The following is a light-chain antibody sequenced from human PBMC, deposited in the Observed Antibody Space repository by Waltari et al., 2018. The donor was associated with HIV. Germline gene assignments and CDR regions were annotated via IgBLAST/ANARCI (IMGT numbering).Light chain of an antibody. CDR1: QSNSSY. CDR3: QQSYSTPLT. V-gene: IGKV1-39*01. CDR2: AAS. J-gene: IGKJ4*01. Sequence: DIQMTQSTSSMSASVGDRVTITCRASQSNSSYLNWYQQKPGTAHKVLIYAASSLQSGVPSRFSGSGSGTDFTLTISSLQPEDFATYYCQQSYSTPLTFGGGTKVEIK.